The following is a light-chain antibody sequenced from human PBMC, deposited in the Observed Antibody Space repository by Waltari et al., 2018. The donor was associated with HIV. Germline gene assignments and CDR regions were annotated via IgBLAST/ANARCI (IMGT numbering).Light chain of an antibody. Sequence: QSVLPQPPSVSGAPGRSVIITCTGNNYNIGAPYYVHWYQQLPAAAPKPLISINPNRPSVVRDRLSVSRSVTSASLAITGLQAGDEADYYCQSYDTSLGASVFGGGTKLTVL. V-gene: IGLV1-40*01. CDR2: INP. J-gene: IGLJ3*02. CDR3: QSYDTSLGASV. CDR1: NYNIGAPYY.